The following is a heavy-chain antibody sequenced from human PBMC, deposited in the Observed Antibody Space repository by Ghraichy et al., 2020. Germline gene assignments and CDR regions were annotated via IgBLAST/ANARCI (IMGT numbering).Heavy chain of an antibody. CDR1: GFTFSSYD. CDR2: IGTAGDT. CDR3: ARRSRELERRGAFDY. Sequence: GGSLRLSCAASGFTFSSYDMHWVRQATGKGLEWVSAIGTAGDTYYPGSVKGRFTISRENANNSLYLQMNSLRAGDTAVYYCARRSRELERRGAFDYWGQGTLVTVSS. D-gene: IGHD1-1*01. J-gene: IGHJ4*02. V-gene: IGHV3-13*01.